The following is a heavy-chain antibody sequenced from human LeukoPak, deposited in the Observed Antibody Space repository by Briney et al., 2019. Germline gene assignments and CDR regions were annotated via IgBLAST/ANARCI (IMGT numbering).Heavy chain of an antibody. J-gene: IGHJ4*02. CDR2: IRGGGGST. D-gene: IGHD5-12*01. V-gene: IGHV3-23*01. CDR3: AKDRGYSGYDYVGGYYFDY. Sequence: GRSLRLSCAASGFTVSSYAVSWVRLAPGKGRGWVSAIRGGGGSTYYADCMKGRFTISRDNSKNTLYLQMNSLRAEDTAVYSCAKDRGYSGYDYVGGYYFDYWGQGTLVTVSS. CDR1: GFTVSSYA.